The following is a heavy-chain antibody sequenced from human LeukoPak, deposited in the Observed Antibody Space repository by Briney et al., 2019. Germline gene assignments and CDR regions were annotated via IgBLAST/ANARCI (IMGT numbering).Heavy chain of an antibody. J-gene: IGHJ4*02. CDR2: IFYNGAT. D-gene: IGHD5-24*01. CDR1: GGSISGSIYY. CDR3: AREGRGEGYNAQGH. Sequence: PSETLSLTCSVSGGSISGSIYYWGWIRQPPGTGLEWIGTIFYNGATQYNPSLKSRVTISVDTSNNQFSLKLTSVTAPDTAVYYCAREGRGEGYNAQGHWGQGTLVTVSS. V-gene: IGHV4-39*02.